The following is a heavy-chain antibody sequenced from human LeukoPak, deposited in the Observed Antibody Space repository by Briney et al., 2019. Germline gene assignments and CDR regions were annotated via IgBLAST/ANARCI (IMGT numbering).Heavy chain of an antibody. CDR3: ARDNNYYGSGSFDY. D-gene: IGHD3-10*01. CDR2: IYYSGST. J-gene: IGHJ4*02. CDR1: GGSISSYY. V-gene: IGHV4-59*12. Sequence: SETLSLTCTVSGGSISSYYWNWIRQPPGKGLEWIGYIYYSGSTNYNPSLKSRVTMSVDTSKNQFSLKLSSVTAADTAVYYCARDNNYYGSGSFDYWGQGTLVTVSS.